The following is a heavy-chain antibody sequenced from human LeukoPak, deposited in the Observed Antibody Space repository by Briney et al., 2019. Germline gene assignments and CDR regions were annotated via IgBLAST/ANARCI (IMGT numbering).Heavy chain of an antibody. CDR3: ARDIHTMVRGVMDS. J-gene: IGHJ4*02. Sequence: PGGSLRLSCAASGFTFSSYSMNWVRQAPGKGLEWVSSISSSSSYIYYADSVKGRFTISRDNAKNSLYLQMNSLRAEDTAVYYCARDIHTMVRGVMDSWGQGTLVTVSS. V-gene: IGHV3-21*01. D-gene: IGHD3-10*01. CDR2: ISSSSSYI. CDR1: GFTFSSYS.